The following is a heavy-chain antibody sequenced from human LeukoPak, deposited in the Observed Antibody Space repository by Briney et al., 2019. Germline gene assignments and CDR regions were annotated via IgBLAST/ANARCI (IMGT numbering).Heavy chain of an antibody. CDR2: ISGSSSYT. V-gene: IGHV3-11*06. CDR3: ARGNSMADY. Sequence: GGSLRLSCAASGFAFSHYYMSWIRQAPGKGLEWVSYISGSSSYTNYADSVKGRFTISRDNAKNSLYLQMNSLRAEDTAVYYCARGNSMADYWGQGTLVTVSS. D-gene: IGHD2-21*01. J-gene: IGHJ4*02. CDR1: GFAFSHYY.